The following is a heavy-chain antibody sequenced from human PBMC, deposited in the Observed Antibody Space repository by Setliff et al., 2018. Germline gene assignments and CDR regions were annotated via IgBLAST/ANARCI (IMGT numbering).Heavy chain of an antibody. CDR2: ISWNSGSI. D-gene: IGHD5-12*01. CDR3: ARGRLGDGWLRFQSAGGMDV. CDR1: GFTFDDYA. V-gene: IGHV3-9*01. Sequence: SLRLSCAASGFTFDDYAMHWVRQAPGKGLEWVSGISWNSGSIGYADSVKGRFTISRDNAKNTLYLQMNSLRAEDTAVYYCARGRLGDGWLRFQSAGGMDVWGQGTTVTVSS. J-gene: IGHJ6*02.